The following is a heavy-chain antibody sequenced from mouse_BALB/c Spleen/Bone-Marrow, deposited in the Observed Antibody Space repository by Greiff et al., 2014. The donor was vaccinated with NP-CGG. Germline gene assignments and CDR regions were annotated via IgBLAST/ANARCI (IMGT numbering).Heavy chain of an antibody. CDR1: GYAFTNYW. CDR2: INPGSGGI. CDR3: ARELVRGMDY. J-gene: IGHJ4*01. D-gene: IGHD1-1*01. Sequence: VQVVESGAELVRPGTSVKVSCKASGYAFTNYWIEWIKQRPGQGLEWIGVINPGSGGINYNEEFKGKATLTADKSSSTAYMQLSSLTSDDSAVYFCARELVRGMDYWGQGTSVTVSS. V-gene: IGHV1-54*01.